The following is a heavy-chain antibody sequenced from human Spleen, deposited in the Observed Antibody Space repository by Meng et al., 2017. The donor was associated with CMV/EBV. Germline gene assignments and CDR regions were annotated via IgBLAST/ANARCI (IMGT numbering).Heavy chain of an antibody. CDR3: ARDVAASGPKYYFYYGMDV. Sequence: GESLKIPCIASGFIFRNFAMHGVRHAPGKGLEWVTSRAYDGSNKYYVESVKGRFTISRDNSKNMLYLEMNSLRAEDTAVYYCARDVAASGPKYYFYYGMDVWGQGTTVTVSS. CDR1: GFIFRNFA. J-gene: IGHJ6*02. V-gene: IGHV3-30-3*01. D-gene: IGHD6-25*01. CDR2: RAYDGSNK.